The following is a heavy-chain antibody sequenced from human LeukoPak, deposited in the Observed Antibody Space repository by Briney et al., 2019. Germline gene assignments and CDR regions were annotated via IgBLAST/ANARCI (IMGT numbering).Heavy chain of an antibody. CDR1: GGSISSGGYS. J-gene: IGHJ3*02. CDR3: ARSWPYYYDSSGYHRGAFDI. CDR2: IYHSGST. Sequence: SQTLSLTCAVSGGSISSGGYSWSWIRQPPGKGLEWIGYIYHSGSTYYNPSLKSRVTISVDTSKNQFSLKLSSVTAADTAVYYCARSWPYYYDSSGYHRGAFDIWGQGTMVTVSS. D-gene: IGHD3-22*01. V-gene: IGHV4-30-2*01.